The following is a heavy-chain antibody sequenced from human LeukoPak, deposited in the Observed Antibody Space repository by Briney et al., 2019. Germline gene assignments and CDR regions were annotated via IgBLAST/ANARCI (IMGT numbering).Heavy chain of an antibody. D-gene: IGHD2-15*01. V-gene: IGHV4-34*01. Sequence: NPGGSLRLSCAASGFTFINYWMSWVRQAPGKGLEWIGEINHSGSTNYNPSLKSRVTISVDTSKNQFSLKLSSVTAADTAVYYCAGVVVAATANWFDPWGQGTLVTVSS. CDR1: GFTFINYW. CDR2: INHSGST. J-gene: IGHJ5*02. CDR3: AGVVVAATANWFDP.